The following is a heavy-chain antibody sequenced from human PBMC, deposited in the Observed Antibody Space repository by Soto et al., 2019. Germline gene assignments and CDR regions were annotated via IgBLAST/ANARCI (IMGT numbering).Heavy chain of an antibody. J-gene: IGHJ4*02. CDR1: GGSVSSGSYY. V-gene: IGHV4-61*01. D-gene: IGHD6-19*01. Sequence: QVQLQESGPGLVKPSETLSLTCTVSGGSVSSGSYYWSWIRQPPGKGLEWIGYMYNSGSTKYNPSLKSRVIISVDTSKNQFSLKLSSVTAADTAVYYCARVSSGWYYFDYWGQGTLVTVSS. CDR3: ARVSSGWYYFDY. CDR2: MYNSGST.